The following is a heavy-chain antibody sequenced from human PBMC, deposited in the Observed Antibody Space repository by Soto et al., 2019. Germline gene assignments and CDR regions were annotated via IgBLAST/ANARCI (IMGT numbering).Heavy chain of an antibody. CDR2: ISASNGNR. D-gene: IGHD2-2*01. CDR1: GYDFSSYG. J-gene: IGHJ4*02. CDR3: VRDPQRNDY. Sequence: QVQLVQSGAEVKKPGASVKVSCKASGYDFSSYGSSWVRQAPGQGLEWMGWISASNGNRDYAQQFQGRVTMTSDTSRTTAYMELRSLISDDTAVYYCVRDPQRNDYWGQGTLVNVSS. V-gene: IGHV1-18*04.